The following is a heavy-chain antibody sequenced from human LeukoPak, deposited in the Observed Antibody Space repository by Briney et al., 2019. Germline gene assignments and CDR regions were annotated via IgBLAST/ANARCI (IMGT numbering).Heavy chain of an antibody. CDR2: MNPNSGNT. J-gene: IGHJ4*02. CDR1: GYTLINYD. CDR3: ARTPDGHVSGYGGFDY. D-gene: IGHD3-22*01. V-gene: IGHV1-8*01. Sequence: ASVKVSCKASGYTLINYDINWVRQATGQGREWMGWMNPNSGNTGYAQKFQGRVTMTRNTSISTAYMELSSLRFEDTAVYYCARTPDGHVSGYGGFDYWGQGTLVTVSS.